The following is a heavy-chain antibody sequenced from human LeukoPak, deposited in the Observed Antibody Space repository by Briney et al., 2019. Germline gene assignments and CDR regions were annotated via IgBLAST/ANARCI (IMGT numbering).Heavy chain of an antibody. J-gene: IGHJ4*02. CDR2: ISSSSSYI. CDR1: GFTFSSYS. Sequence: KPGGSLRLSCAASGFTFSSYSMTWVRQAPGKGLEWVSSISSSSSYIYYADSVKGRFTISRDNAKNSLYLQMNSLRAEDTAVYYCARDYYDSSGYQPFDYWGQGTLATVSS. D-gene: IGHD3-22*01. V-gene: IGHV3-21*01. CDR3: ARDYYDSSGYQPFDY.